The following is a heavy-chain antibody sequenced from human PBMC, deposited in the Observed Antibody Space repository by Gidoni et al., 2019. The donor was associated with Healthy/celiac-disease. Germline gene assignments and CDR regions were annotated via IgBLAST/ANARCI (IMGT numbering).Heavy chain of an antibody. CDR2: ISWNSGSI. V-gene: IGHV3-9*01. J-gene: IGHJ4*02. CDR3: AKATLAGAFLDY. CDR1: GFTFDDYA. Sequence: EVQLVESGGGLVQPGRSLSLSCAASGFTFDDYAMHWVRQAPGKGLEWVSGISWNSGSIGYADSVKGRFTISRDNAKNSLYLQMNSLRAEDTALYYCAKATLAGAFLDYWGQGTLVTVSS. D-gene: IGHD6-19*01.